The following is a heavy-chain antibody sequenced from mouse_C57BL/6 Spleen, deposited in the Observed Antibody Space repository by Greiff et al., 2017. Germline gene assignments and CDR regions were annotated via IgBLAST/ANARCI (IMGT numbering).Heavy chain of an antibody. V-gene: IGHV1-62-2*01. CDR3: ARHEGGERGEGFAY. Sequence: QVQLQQSGAELVKPGASVKLSCKASGYTFTEYTIHWVKQRPGQGLEWIGWFYPGSGSIKYNEKFKDKATLTADKSSSTGYMELSRLTSEDSAVYCGARHEGGERGEGFAYWGQGTLVTVSA. J-gene: IGHJ3*01. CDR1: GYTFTEYT. CDR2: FYPGSGSI.